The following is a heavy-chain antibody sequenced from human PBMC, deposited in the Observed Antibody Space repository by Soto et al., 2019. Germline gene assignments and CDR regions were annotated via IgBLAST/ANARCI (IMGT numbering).Heavy chain of an antibody. CDR1: GGSISSYY. CDR3: ARDSRAMRVFDL. D-gene: IGHD2-2*01. V-gene: IGHV4-59*01. J-gene: IGHJ2*01. CDR2: IYYSGTT. Sequence: QVPLQESGPGLVKPSETLSLTCIVSGGSISSYYWNWVRQPPGKGLEWIGDIYYSGTTTYNPSLKSRVTISVDTSKNQFSLKLRSVTAADTAVYYCARDSRAMRVFDLWGRGTLVTVFS.